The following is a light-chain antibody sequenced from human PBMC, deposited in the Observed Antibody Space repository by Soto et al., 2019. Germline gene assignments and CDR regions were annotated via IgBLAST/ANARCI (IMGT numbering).Light chain of an antibody. V-gene: IGKV3-20*01. CDR3: QQYFSAPLT. J-gene: IGKJ4*01. CDR1: QSVSSNF. Sequence: EIVLTQSPGTLSLSPGERVTLSCRASQSVSSNFLAWYQQKPGQAPRLLIYGASNRAAGIPDRFSGSGSGTDFTLTINSLQAEDVAVYYCQQYFSAPLTFGGGTKVDIK. CDR2: GAS.